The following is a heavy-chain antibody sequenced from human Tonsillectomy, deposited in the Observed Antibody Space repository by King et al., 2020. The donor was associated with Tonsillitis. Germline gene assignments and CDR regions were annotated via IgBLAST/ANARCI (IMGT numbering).Heavy chain of an antibody. CDR3: ARDSGIAVPGTVDY. V-gene: IGHV1-18*04. CDR1: GYTFTSYG. Sequence: QLVQSGSEVKKPGASVKVSCKASGYTFTSYGISWVRQAPGQGLEWMGWISAYNGNTNYAQNLQGRVTMTTDTSTSTVYMDLRSLRSDDTAVYYCARDSGIAVPGTVDYGGQGTLVTVSS. D-gene: IGHD6-19*01. J-gene: IGHJ4*02. CDR2: ISAYNGNT.